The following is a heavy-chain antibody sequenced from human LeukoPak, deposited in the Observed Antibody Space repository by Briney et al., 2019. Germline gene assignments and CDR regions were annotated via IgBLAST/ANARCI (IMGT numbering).Heavy chain of an antibody. D-gene: IGHD6-19*01. Sequence: GGSLRLSCAASGLTFINAWMTWVRQAPGKGLEWVGRIQSTTDGGTPDYATPVKGRFTISRDDSKNTLYLQMNSLKTEDTAVYYCATEGYSSGPDLEYWGQGTLVTASS. CDR3: ATEGYSSGPDLEY. V-gene: IGHV3-15*01. J-gene: IGHJ4*02. CDR1: GLTFINAW. CDR2: IQSTTDGGTP.